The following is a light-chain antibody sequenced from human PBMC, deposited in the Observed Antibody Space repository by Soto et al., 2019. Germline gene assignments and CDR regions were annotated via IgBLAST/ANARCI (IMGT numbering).Light chain of an antibody. J-gene: IGLJ2*01. CDR3: SSYGGSNNLV. V-gene: IGLV2-8*01. CDR1: SSDVGGYDY. CDR2: GVS. Sequence: QSVLTQPPSASGSPGQSVAISCTGTSSDVGGYDYVSWYQQHPGKAPKLMIYGVSKRPSGVPDRFSGSKSGNTASLTVSGLQAEDEADYYCSSYGGSNNLVFGGGTKLTVL.